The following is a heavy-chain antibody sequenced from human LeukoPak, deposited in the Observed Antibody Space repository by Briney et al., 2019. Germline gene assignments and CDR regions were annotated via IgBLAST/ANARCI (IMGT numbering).Heavy chain of an antibody. CDR1: GYSFTSNV. CDR3: ARDSASGATNY. J-gene: IGHJ4*02. CDR2: ISAYNGNT. Sequence: GASVKVSCKASGYSFTSNVISWVRQAPGQGLEWMGWISAYNGNTNYAQKLQGRVTMTTDTSTSTAYMELRSLRSDDTAVYYCARDSASGATNYWGQGTLVTVSS. D-gene: IGHD1-26*01. V-gene: IGHV1-18*01.